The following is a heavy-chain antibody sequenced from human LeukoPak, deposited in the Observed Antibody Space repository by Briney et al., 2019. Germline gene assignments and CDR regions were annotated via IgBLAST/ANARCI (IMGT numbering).Heavy chain of an antibody. CDR1: GGSFSGYY. J-gene: IGHJ4*02. D-gene: IGHD3-10*01. Sequence: PSETLSLTCAVYGGSFSGYYWSWIRQPPGKGLEWIGEINHSGSTNYNPSLKSRVTISVDTSKNQFSLKLSSVTAADTAVYYCARRLPLLWFRESSPYIDYWGQGTLVTVSS. CDR3: ARRLPLLWFRESSPYIDY. CDR2: INHSGST. V-gene: IGHV4-34*01.